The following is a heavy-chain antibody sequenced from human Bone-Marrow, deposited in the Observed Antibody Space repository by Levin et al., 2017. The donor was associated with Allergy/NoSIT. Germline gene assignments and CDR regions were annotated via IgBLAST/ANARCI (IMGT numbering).Heavy chain of an antibody. D-gene: IGHD3-3*01. CDR3: TRDQEWLDY. CDR1: GFNFGNSW. J-gene: IGHJ4*02. CDR2: IRSATDDGTA. Sequence: GESLKISCAASGFNFGNSWMSWVRQAAGKGLEWVALIRSATDDGTADYGASVKGRFTISRDDSKHMLYLQMNSLETEDTAVYYCTRDQEWLDYWGQGTLVTVSS. V-gene: IGHV3-15*01.